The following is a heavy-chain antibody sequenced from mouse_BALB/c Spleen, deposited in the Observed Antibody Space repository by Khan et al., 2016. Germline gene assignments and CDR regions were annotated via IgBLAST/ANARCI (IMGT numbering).Heavy chain of an antibody. V-gene: IGHV3-8*02. Sequence: EVQLQESGPSLVKPSQTLSLTCSVTGDSITSGYWNWIRKFPGNKLEYLGYISYSGNTYYNPSLKSRISIIRDTSENQYYLQLNSVTPEDTATYYCARYDGYFFDYWGQGTTLTVSS. J-gene: IGHJ2*01. CDR1: GDSITSGY. CDR2: ISYSGNT. D-gene: IGHD2-3*01. CDR3: ARYDGYFFDY.